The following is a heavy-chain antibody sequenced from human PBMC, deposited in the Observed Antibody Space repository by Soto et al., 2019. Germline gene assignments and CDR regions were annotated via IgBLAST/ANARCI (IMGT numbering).Heavy chain of an antibody. Sequence: ASVKVSCKASGGSFSYYAINWVRQAPGQGLEWMGGIIPIFATANYAQKFQGRVTIMADQSTRTTYMELSSLRSEDTAVYYCARSGEPYHDILTGYYKGNWFDPWGQGTLVTVSS. J-gene: IGHJ5*02. D-gene: IGHD3-9*01. V-gene: IGHV1-69*13. CDR1: GGSFSYYA. CDR2: IIPIFATA. CDR3: ARSGEPYHDILTGYYKGNWFDP.